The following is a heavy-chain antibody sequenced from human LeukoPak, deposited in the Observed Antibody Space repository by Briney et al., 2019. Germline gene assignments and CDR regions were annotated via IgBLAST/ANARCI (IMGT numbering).Heavy chain of an antibody. CDR2: IKQDGSEK. Sequence: PGGSLRLSCATSEFTFRNYWMSWVRQAPGKGLEWVASIKQDGSEKYYVDSVKGRFTISRDNAKNSLYLRMNSLRAEDTAVYYCARVGPKGDNYYESMVVFDYWGQGTLVTVSS. D-gene: IGHD3-22*01. CDR3: ARVGPKGDNYYESMVVFDY. V-gene: IGHV3-7*05. CDR1: EFTFRNYW. J-gene: IGHJ4*02.